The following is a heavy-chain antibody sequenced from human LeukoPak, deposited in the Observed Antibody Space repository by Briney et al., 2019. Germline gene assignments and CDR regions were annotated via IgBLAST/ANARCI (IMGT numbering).Heavy chain of an antibody. CDR2: INHSGST. CDR3: ARGRRGFREKNYYYMDV. Sequence: SETLPLTCAVYGGSFSGYYWSWIRQPPGKGLEWIGEINHSGSTNYNPSLKSRVTISVDTSKNQFSLKLSSVTAADTAVYYCARGRRGFREKNYYYMDVRGKGTTVTVSS. J-gene: IGHJ6*03. D-gene: IGHD3-10*01. CDR1: GGSFSGYY. V-gene: IGHV4-34*01.